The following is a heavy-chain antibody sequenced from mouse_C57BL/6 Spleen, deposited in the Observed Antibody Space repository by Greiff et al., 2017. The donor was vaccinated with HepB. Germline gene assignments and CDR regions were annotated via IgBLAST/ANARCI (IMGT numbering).Heavy chain of an antibody. V-gene: IGHV1-52*01. CDR2: IDPSDSET. CDR1: GYTFTSYW. J-gene: IGHJ3*01. CDR3: ARENKDYYGSSYGFAY. D-gene: IGHD1-1*01. Sequence: VKLQQPGAELVRPGSSVKLSCKASGYTFTSYWMHWVKQRPIQGLEWIGNIDPSDSETHYNQKFKDKATLTVDKSSSTAYMQLSSLTSEDSAVYYCARENKDYYGSSYGFAYWGQGTLVTVSA.